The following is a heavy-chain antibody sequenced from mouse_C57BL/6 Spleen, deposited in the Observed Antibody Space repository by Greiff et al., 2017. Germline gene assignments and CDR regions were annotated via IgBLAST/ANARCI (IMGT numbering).Heavy chain of an antibody. Sequence: VKPGASVKMSCKASGYTFTDYNMHWVKQSHGKSLEWIGYINPNNGGTSYNQKFKGKATLTVNKSSSTAYMELRSLTSEDSAVYYCARGSYYGSSYPYYWGQGTTLTVSS. V-gene: IGHV1-22*01. CDR1: GYTFTDYN. CDR3: ARGSYYGSSYPYY. J-gene: IGHJ2*01. CDR2: INPNNGGT. D-gene: IGHD1-1*01.